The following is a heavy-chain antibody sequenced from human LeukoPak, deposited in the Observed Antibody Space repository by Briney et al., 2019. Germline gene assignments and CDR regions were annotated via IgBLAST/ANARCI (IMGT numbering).Heavy chain of an antibody. D-gene: IGHD3-10*01. Sequence: ASVKVSCKASGYTLIGYYMHWVRQAPGQGLEWMGFINPNSGGTNYAQKFQGRVTMTRDTSINTAYMDLSRLRSDDTAGYYCARDYILDQYYPGGFQHWGQGTLVTVSS. J-gene: IGHJ1*01. CDR3: ARDYILDQYYPGGFQH. CDR2: INPNSGGT. CDR1: GYTLIGYY. V-gene: IGHV1-2*02.